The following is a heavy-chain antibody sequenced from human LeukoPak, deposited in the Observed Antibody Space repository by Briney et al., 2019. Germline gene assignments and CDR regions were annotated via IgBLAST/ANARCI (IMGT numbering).Heavy chain of an antibody. Sequence: PWASVKVFCKASGYTFTSYDNNWVRQATGQGLEWMGWLNPNSGNTRYAQKFQGRVTMTRNTSISTAYMELSSLRSEDTAVYYCARGVLRFLEWLLDYGMDVWGQGTTVTVSS. D-gene: IGHD3-3*01. CDR3: ARGVLRFLEWLLDYGMDV. CDR2: LNPNSGNT. V-gene: IGHV1-8*01. J-gene: IGHJ6*02. CDR1: GYTFTSYD.